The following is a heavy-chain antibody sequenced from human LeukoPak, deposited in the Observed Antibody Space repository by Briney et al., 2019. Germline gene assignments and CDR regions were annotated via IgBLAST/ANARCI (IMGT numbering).Heavy chain of an antibody. CDR1: GGSISSYY. CDR3: ARHEFGELYNWFDS. J-gene: IGHJ5*01. V-gene: IGHV4-59*08. Sequence: SETLSLTCTVSGGSISSYYWSWIRQPPGKGLEWIGYIYYSGSTNYNPSLKSRVTISVDTSKNQFSLKLSSVTAADTAVYYCARHEFGELYNWFDSWGQGTLVTVSS. D-gene: IGHD3-10*01. CDR2: IYYSGST.